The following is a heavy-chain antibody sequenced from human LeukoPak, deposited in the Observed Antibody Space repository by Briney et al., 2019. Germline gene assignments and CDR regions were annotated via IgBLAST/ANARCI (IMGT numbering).Heavy chain of an antibody. D-gene: IGHD3-9*01. V-gene: IGHV4-4*07. CDR2: VYTSGIT. Sequence: SETLSLTCTVSGGFINSYYWSWIRQPAGKGLEWIGRVYTSGITNYNPSLKSRITMSVDTSKNQFSLKLTSVTAANTAVYYCARHNGFDRGYYYYMDVWGKGTTVTVSS. CDR1: GGFINSYY. J-gene: IGHJ6*03. CDR3: ARHNGFDRGYYYYMDV.